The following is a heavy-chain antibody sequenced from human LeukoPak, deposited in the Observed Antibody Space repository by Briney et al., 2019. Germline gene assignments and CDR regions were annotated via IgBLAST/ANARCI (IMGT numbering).Heavy chain of an antibody. CDR2: IYYSGST. CDR1: GGSISSYY. V-gene: IGHV4-59*04. D-gene: IGHD6-13*01. CDR3: ARRKMGAADNFDY. Sequence: SETLSLTCTVSGGSISSYYWSWIRQPPGKGLEWIGYIYYSGSTYYNPSLKSRVTISVDTSKNQFSLKLSSVTAADTAVYYCARRKMGAADNFDYWGQRTLVTVSS. J-gene: IGHJ4*02.